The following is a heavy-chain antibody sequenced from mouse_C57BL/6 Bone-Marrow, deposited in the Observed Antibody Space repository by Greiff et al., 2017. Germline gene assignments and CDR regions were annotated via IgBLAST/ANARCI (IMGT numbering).Heavy chain of an antibody. CDR2: IRNKANGDTT. Sequence: EVQGVESGGGLVQPGGSLSLSCAASGFTFTDYYMSWVRQPPGTALEWLGFIRNKANGDTTEYSASVKGRFTISRDNSQSILYLQMNALRAEDSATYYCARYAGGGFAYWGQGTLVTVSA. CDR1: GFTFTDYY. CDR3: ARYAGGGFAY. J-gene: IGHJ3*01. V-gene: IGHV7-3*01.